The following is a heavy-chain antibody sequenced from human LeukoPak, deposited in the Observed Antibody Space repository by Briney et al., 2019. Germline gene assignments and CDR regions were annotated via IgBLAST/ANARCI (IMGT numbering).Heavy chain of an antibody. CDR1: GFTFSNYA. J-gene: IGHJ4*02. V-gene: IGHV3-23*01. CDR3: ARRAGAYSHPYDY. CDR2: VSGSGGTT. Sequence: GGSLRLSCAASGFTFSNYAMSWVRQAPGKGLEWVSAVSGSGGTTHYSDSVKGRFTISRDNSKNTLYLQVNSLRAEDTAVYYCARRAGAYSHPYDYWGQGTLVTVSS. D-gene: IGHD4/OR15-4a*01.